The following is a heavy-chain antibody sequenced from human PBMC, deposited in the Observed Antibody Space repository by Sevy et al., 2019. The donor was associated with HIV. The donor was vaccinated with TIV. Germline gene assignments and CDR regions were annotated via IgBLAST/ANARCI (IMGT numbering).Heavy chain of an antibody. CDR1: GFTFSNFE. CDR3: ARATYYYDSSGPYYFDH. J-gene: IGHJ4*02. Sequence: GESLKISCAASGFTFSNFEMNWVRQAPGKGLEWISYITSSGSTIYYADSVQGRFTISRDNAKNSLFLQMNSLRAEDTAVYYCARATYYYDSSGPYYFDHWGQGTLVTVSS. D-gene: IGHD3-22*01. CDR2: ITSSGSTI. V-gene: IGHV3-48*03.